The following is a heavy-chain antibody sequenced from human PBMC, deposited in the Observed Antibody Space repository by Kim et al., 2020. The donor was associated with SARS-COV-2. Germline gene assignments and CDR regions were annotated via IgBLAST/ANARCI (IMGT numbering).Heavy chain of an antibody. CDR2: IYYSGST. V-gene: IGHV4-30-4*01. D-gene: IGHD3-10*01. CDR1: GGSISSGDYY. J-gene: IGHJ3*02. Sequence: SETLSLTCTVSGGSISSGDYYWSWIRQPPGKGLEWIGYIYYSGSTYYNPSLKSRVTISVNTSKNQFSLKLSSVTAADTAVYYCARDQSYYGSGSYYRDAFDIWGQRTMVPVSS. CDR3: ARDQSYYGSGSYYRDAFDI.